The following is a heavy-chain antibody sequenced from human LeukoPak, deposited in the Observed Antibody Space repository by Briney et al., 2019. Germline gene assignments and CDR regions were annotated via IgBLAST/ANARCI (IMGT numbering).Heavy chain of an antibody. Sequence: GGSLRLSCRGSGVRLGGYALSWVRQAPGKGLEWVGFIRSKALYGTSEYAACVEGRFTISRDHSNSIAYLQMNSLKTEDTAVYFCVRESVRDYYFDCWGQGTLVTVSS. D-gene: IGHD3-10*02. CDR3: VRESVRDYYFDC. J-gene: IGHJ4*02. CDR2: IRSKALYGTS. CDR1: GVRLGGYA. V-gene: IGHV3-49*04.